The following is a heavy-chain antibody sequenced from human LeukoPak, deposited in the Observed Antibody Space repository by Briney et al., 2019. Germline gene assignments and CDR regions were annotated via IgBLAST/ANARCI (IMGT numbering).Heavy chain of an antibody. V-gene: IGHV4-59*01. J-gene: IGHJ5*02. D-gene: IGHD3-10*02. CDR3: ARVVRGAVTFNRFDP. CDR2: VAYSENS. CDR1: GDSINDYY. Sequence: SETLSLTCTVSGDSINDYYWSWLRQTPGEGLEWIGFVAYSENSNYNPSLESRVTISIDTSKNQFSLKLKSVTAADTAIYYCARVVRGAVTFNRFDPWGQGTLVTVSS.